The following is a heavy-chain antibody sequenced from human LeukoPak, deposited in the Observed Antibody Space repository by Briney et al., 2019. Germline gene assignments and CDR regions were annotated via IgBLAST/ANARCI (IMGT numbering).Heavy chain of an antibody. CDR3: ARDPGDYSNYETHYYMDV. D-gene: IGHD4-11*01. Sequence: PGGSLRLSSAASGFTFSSYWMSWVRQAPGKGLEWVANIKQDGSEKYYVGSVKGRFTISRDNAKNSLYLQMNSLRAEDTAVYYCARDPGDYSNYETHYYMDVWGKGTTVTVSS. J-gene: IGHJ6*03. CDR1: GFTFSSYW. CDR2: IKQDGSEK. V-gene: IGHV3-7*01.